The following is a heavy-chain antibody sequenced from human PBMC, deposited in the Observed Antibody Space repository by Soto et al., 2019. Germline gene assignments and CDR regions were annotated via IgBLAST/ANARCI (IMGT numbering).Heavy chain of an antibody. CDR2: IYYSGST. D-gene: IGHD5-18*01. CDR1: GGSISSGGYY. J-gene: IGHJ5*02. CDR3: ARVRHGYSYGYYGAKGWFDP. Sequence: SETLSLTCTVSGGSISSGGYYWSWIRQHPGKGLEWIGYIYYSGSTYYNPSLKSRVTISVDTSKNQFSLKLSSVTAADTAVYYCARVRHGYSYGYYGAKGWFDPWGQGTLVTVSS. V-gene: IGHV4-31*03.